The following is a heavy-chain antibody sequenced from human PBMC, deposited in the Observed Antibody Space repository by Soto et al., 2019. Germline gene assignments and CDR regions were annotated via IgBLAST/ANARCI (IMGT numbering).Heavy chain of an antibody. D-gene: IGHD3-16*01. CDR2: ISGYNGNT. CDR1: CYTFNTYA. J-gene: IGHJ4*01. V-gene: IGHV1-18*01. Sequence: ASLKVSFKASCYTFNTYASTWWLQSPLQWLELMGWISGYNGNTNYAQTLQGRGTMTTDTSTSTAYLELRSLRSDDTAVYYCARTVEYDYLTYSSDDFWGQGTLVTX. CDR3: ARTVEYDYLTYSSDDF.